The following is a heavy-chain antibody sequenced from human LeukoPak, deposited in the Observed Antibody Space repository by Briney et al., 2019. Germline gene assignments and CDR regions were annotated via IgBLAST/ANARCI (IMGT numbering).Heavy chain of an antibody. Sequence: GSLRLSCTASGFTFGDYAMSWVRQAPGKRLEWVGFVRSKTYGGTTEYAASVKGRFTISRDDSKSIAYLQVDSLNTEDTAVFFCARAYDSSGYYQAYWGQGTVVTVSS. CDR3: ARAYDSSGYYQAY. CDR2: VRSKTYGGTT. CDR1: GFTFGDYA. D-gene: IGHD3-22*01. J-gene: IGHJ4*02. V-gene: IGHV3-49*04.